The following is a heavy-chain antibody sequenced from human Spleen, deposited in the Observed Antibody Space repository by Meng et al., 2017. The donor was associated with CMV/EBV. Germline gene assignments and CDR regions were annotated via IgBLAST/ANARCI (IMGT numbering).Heavy chain of an antibody. J-gene: IGHJ6*02. CDR3: ARDRVDSVVVPAGVLYYYYGMDV. Sequence: ASVKVSCKASGYTFTSYDINWVRQATGQGLEWMGWMNPNSGNTGYAQKFQGRVTMTRNTSISTAYMELSSLRSEDTAVYYCARDRVDSVVVPAGVLYYYYGMDVWGQGTTVTVSS. CDR2: MNPNSGNT. V-gene: IGHV1-8*01. D-gene: IGHD2-2*01. CDR1: GYTFTSYD.